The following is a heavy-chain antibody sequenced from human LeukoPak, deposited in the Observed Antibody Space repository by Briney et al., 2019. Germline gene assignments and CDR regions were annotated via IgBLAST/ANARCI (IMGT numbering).Heavy chain of an antibody. J-gene: IGHJ3*02. Sequence: PGGSLRLSCAAPGFTFSSYSMNWVRQAPGKGLEWVSYISSSSSTIYYADSVKGRFTISRDNSKNTLYLQMNSLRAEDTAVYYCARAGYYYDSSGYYYEGDAFDIWGQGTMVTVSS. CDR3: ARAGYYYDSSGYYYEGDAFDI. CDR2: ISSSSSTI. V-gene: IGHV3-48*01. CDR1: GFTFSSYS. D-gene: IGHD3-22*01.